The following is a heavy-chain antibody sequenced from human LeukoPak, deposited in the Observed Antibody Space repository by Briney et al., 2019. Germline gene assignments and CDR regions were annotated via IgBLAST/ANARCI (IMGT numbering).Heavy chain of an antibody. Sequence: GGSLRLSCTASGFTFGDHVMNWVRQAPGEGLEGVSYISRSSSTIHYADSVKGRFTISRDNAKSSLFLQMNSLRAEDTAVYYCARDGGATMVRGVATYDSWGQGTLVTVSS. CDR1: GFTFGDHV. J-gene: IGHJ4*02. CDR3: ARDGGATMVRGVATYDS. D-gene: IGHD3-10*01. V-gene: IGHV3-48*04. CDR2: ISRSSSTI.